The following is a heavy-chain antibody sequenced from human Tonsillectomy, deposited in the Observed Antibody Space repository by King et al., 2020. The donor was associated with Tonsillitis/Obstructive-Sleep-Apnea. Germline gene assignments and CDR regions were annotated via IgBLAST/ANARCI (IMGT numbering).Heavy chain of an antibody. CDR1: GFTFSSYS. J-gene: IGHJ6*02. D-gene: IGHD1-26*01. CDR3: AGQWVLSSEYGEDYYYYARDV. CDR2: SNSSSSYT. Sequence: GQLVQSGGGLVKPGGSLRLSCAASGFTFSSYSMNWVRQAPGKGLEWVSSSNSSSSYTHYADSVKGRFTISRDNAKNTLFLQMNSLRAEDTAVYYCAGQWVLSSEYGEDYYYYARDVGGQETAVTVS. V-gene: IGHV3-21*01.